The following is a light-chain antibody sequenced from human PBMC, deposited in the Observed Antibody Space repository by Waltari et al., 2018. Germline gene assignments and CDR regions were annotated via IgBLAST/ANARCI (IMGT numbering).Light chain of an antibody. CDR1: THDVAPLHL. CDR3: CTFAGRGIYV. Sequence: QFPLTQPASVSASPGQSIPTSCPAPTHDVAPLHLVPWYQPQPGTNPTFLIYEINPRPSGISNPFSGSKSGRTAALTSPGLQAEDEADYFCCTFAGRGIYVFGPGTQVAVL. V-gene: IGLV2-23*02. J-gene: IGLJ1*01. CDR2: EIN.